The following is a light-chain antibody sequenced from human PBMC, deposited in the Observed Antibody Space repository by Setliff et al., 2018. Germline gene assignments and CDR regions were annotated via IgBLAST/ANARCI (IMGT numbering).Light chain of an antibody. V-gene: IGLV3-1*01. CDR2: QDR. J-gene: IGLJ1*01. Sequence: SYELTQPPSVSVSPGQEASITCSGDKLGDKFVSWYQQKSDQSPVLVIYQDRQRPSGIPERFSGSNSGNTATLTISRVEAGDEADYYCQVWDPASDHRVFGTGTKGTVL. CDR3: QVWDPASDHRV. CDR1: KLGDKF.